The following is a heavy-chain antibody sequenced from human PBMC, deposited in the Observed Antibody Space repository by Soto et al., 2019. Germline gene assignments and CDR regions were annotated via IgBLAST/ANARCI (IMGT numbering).Heavy chain of an antibody. Sequence: GGSLRLSCAASGFTFSSYGMHWVRQAPGKGLEWVAVISYDGSNKYYADSVKGRFTISRDNSKNTLYLQMNSLRAEDTAVYYCAKARYCTNGVCYWYGMDVWGQGTTVTVSS. J-gene: IGHJ6*02. CDR2: ISYDGSNK. CDR3: AKARYCTNGVCYWYGMDV. CDR1: GFTFSSYG. D-gene: IGHD2-8*01. V-gene: IGHV3-30*18.